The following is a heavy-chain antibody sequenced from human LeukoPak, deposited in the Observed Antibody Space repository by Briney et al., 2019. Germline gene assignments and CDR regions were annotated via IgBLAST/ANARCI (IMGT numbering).Heavy chain of an antibody. CDR2: INSDGSST. V-gene: IGHV3-74*01. CDR1: GFAFSRYW. J-gene: IGHJ4*02. CDR3: TRGVL. Sequence: GGSLRLSCAASGFAFSRYWMHWARQAPGKGLVWVSGINSDGSSTSYADSVRGRFTISRDNAKNMLYLQMNSLRVEDTAVYYCTRGVLGGQGTLVTVSS.